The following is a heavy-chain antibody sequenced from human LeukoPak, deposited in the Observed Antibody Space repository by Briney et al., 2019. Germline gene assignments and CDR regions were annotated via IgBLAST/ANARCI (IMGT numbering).Heavy chain of an antibody. V-gene: IGHV1-69*13. CDR1: GYTFTSYD. J-gene: IGHJ6*02. Sequence: GASVKVSCKASGYTFTSYDINWVRQAPGQGLEWMGGIIPIFGTANYAQKFQGRVTITADESTSTAYMELSSLRSEDTAVYYCARDSLSGSSGYPDEYYYYGMDVWGQGTTVTVSS. CDR2: IIPIFGTA. D-gene: IGHD3-22*01. CDR3: ARDSLSGSSGYPDEYYYYGMDV.